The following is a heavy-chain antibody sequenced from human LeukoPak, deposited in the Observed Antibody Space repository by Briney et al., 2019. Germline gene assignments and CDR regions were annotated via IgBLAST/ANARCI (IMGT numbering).Heavy chain of an antibody. J-gene: IGHJ4*02. Sequence: APVKVSLKASCYIFTTHGISLGGQGPGHGLEWIWRISGYNGDTNYAERFQGRVTMTTDTSTTTAYMELRSLTSDDTAVYCCVRDLRSVRYGDYDYWGQGTLVTVSS. D-gene: IGHD4-17*01. CDR1: CYIFTTHG. CDR2: ISGYNGDT. V-gene: IGHV1-18*01. CDR3: VRDLRSVRYGDYDY.